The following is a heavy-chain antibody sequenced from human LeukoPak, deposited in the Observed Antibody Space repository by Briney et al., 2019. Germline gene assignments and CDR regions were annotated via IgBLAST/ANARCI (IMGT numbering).Heavy chain of an antibody. CDR2: IRYDGSNK. D-gene: IGHD1-26*01. CDR3: AKDGTYSGSYEWTRIDY. CDR1: GFTFSSYG. V-gene: IGHV3-30*02. Sequence: GGSLRLSCAASGFTFSSYGMHWVRQAPGKGLEWVAFIRYDGSNKYYADSVKGRFTISRDNSKNTLYLQMNSLRAEDTAVYYCAKDGTYSGSYEWTRIDYWGQGTLVTVSS. J-gene: IGHJ4*02.